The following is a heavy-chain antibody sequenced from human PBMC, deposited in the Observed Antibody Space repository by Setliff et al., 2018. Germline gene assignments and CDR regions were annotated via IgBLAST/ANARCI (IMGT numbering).Heavy chain of an antibody. J-gene: IGHJ4*02. CDR2: ISYSGAA. CDR1: GGSISTDPYF. Sequence: TLSLTCAVSGGSISTDPYFWTWIRQHPVKGLEWIGYISYSGAAKYDPSLKSRVAISVDTSKEQFSLKLSSVTAADTAVYFCARGGTYRSFDYWGQGAQVTVSS. CDR3: ARGGTYRSFDY. V-gene: IGHV4-31*11. D-gene: IGHD3-16*02.